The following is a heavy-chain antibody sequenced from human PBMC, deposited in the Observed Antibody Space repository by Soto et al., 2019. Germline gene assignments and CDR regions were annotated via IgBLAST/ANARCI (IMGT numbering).Heavy chain of an antibody. CDR1: GDSISSSSSYY. V-gene: IGHV4-39*01. CDR2: MYYSGSQ. J-gene: IGHJ6*03. Sequence: QLQLQESGPGLVKPSETLSLSCAVSGDSISSSSSYYWGWIRQPPGKGLEWIANMYYSGSQYFNRALMSLVTFSLETSKNQFSLTLSAVTAADTAVYYCARIKIVGILTYYMDVWGKGTAVTVSS. D-gene: IGHD3-3*01. CDR3: ARIKIVGILTYYMDV.